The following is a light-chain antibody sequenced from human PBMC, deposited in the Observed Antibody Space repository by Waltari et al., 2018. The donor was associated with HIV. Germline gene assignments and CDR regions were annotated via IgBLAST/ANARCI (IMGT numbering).Light chain of an antibody. CDR3: ASYTTTTPRV. Sequence: QSALTQPASVSGSPGQSITISCTGTSSDIGRYDFVSWYQQHPGKAPKLIIYDVTKRPSVVSNRFSGSKSGNTASLIISGLQGEDEAEYFCASYTTTTPRVFGGGTRLTVL. J-gene: IGLJ3*02. V-gene: IGLV2-14*03. CDR1: SSDIGRYDF. CDR2: DVT.